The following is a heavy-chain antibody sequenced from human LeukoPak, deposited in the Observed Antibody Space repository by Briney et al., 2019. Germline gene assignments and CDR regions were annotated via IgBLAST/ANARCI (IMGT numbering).Heavy chain of an antibody. J-gene: IGHJ4*02. V-gene: IGHV3-23*01. CDR2: ISGSGGST. CDR3: AKPMVRGVISPGFDY. Sequence: GGSLRLSCAASGFTFSDHYMDWVRQAPGKGLEWVSAISGSGGSTYYADSVKGRFTISRDNSKNTLYLQMNSLRAEDTAVYYCAKPMVRGVISPGFDYWGQGTLVTVSS. CDR1: GFTFSDHY. D-gene: IGHD3-10*01.